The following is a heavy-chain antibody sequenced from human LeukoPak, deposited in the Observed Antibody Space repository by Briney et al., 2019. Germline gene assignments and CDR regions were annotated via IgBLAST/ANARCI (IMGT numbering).Heavy chain of an antibody. D-gene: IGHD2-21*02. CDR1: GYTFITYH. CDR2: ISPSGGST. V-gene: IGHV1-46*01. J-gene: IGHJ4*02. CDR3: ARSRLLLGY. Sequence: ASVKVSCKASGYTFITYHMHWVRQAPGQGLEWMGIISPSGGSTTYAQKFQGRVTMTGDTSTSTVYMELSSLRSEDTAVYYCARSRLLLGYWGQGTLVTVSS.